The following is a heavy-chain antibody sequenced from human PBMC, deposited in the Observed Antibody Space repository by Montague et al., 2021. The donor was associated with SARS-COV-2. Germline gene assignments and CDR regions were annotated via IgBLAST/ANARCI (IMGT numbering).Heavy chain of an antibody. CDR3: AYHSGSYVWFDP. V-gene: IGHV6-1*01. D-gene: IGHD1-26*01. Sequence: CAISGDSVSRTSGSWNWIRQSPSRGLEWLGRTYHRSKWYNDYATSVKSRIIINPDTSKNQFSLQLNSVTAEDTAVYYCAYHSGSYVWFDPWGQGTLVTVSS. J-gene: IGHJ5*02. CDR2: TYHRSKWYN. CDR1: GDSVSRTSGS.